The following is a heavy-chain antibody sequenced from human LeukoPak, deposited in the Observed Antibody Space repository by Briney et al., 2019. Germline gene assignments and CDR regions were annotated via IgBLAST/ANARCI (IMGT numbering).Heavy chain of an antibody. CDR3: ASGSNWLDP. D-gene: IGHD5-12*01. CDR1: GDSINNYY. Sequence: PSGTLSLTCTVPGDSINNYYRSWVRQPPGKGLEWIGYIYYSGSTNYNPTLKSRVTISKDPSKKQVALKLTSVTAADTAVYYCASGSNWLDPWGQGTLVTVSS. J-gene: IGHJ5*02. CDR2: IYYSGST. V-gene: IGHV4-59*01.